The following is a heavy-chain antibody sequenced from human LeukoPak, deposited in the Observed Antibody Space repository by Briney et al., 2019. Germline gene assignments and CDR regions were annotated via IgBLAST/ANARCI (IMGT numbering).Heavy chain of an antibody. CDR1: GFTFSSYS. CDR2: ISSSSSYI. V-gene: IGHV3-21*01. J-gene: IGHJ4*02. D-gene: IGHD1-14*01. Sequence: PGGSLRLSCAASGFTFSSYSMNWVRQAPGKGLEWVSSISSSSSYIYYADSVKGRFTISRDNAKNSLYLQMNSLRAEDTAVYYCARVSYSRPYFDYWGQGTLVTVSS. CDR3: ARVSYSRPYFDY.